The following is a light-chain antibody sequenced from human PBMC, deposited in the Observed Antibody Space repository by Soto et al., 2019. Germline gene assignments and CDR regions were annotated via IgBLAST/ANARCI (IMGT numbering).Light chain of an antibody. J-gene: IGLJ3*02. CDR3: QTWSTDIRV. CDR2: VNSDGSH. Sequence: QPVLTQSPSASASLGASVKLTCTLSSGHNSYAIEWHQQQPEKGPRYLMKVNSDGSHSKGDGIPDRFSGSSSGAERYLTISSLPSEDEADYYCQTWSTDIRVFGGGTKLTVL. CDR1: SGHNSYA. V-gene: IGLV4-69*01.